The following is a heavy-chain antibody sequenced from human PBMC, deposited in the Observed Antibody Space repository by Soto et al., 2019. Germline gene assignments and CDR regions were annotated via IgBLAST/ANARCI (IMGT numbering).Heavy chain of an antibody. CDR1: GFTFSNYG. Sequence: HPGGSLRLSCAASGFTFSNYGMHWVRQAPGKGLEWVSVISYDGDKKYYTDSVKGRFTISRDNSKNTLYLQMNSLRAEDTAVYYCAKDIALVRGVIIDMDVWGQGTTVTVSS. D-gene: IGHD3-10*01. CDR2: ISYDGDKK. V-gene: IGHV3-30*18. CDR3: AKDIALVRGVIIDMDV. J-gene: IGHJ6*02.